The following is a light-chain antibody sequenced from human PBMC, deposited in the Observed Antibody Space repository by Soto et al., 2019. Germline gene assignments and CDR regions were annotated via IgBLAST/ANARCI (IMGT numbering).Light chain of an antibody. CDR3: QQRSNWPLT. V-gene: IGKV3-11*01. CDR2: DAS. J-gene: IGKJ4*01. CDR1: QSVSSY. Sequence: EIVLTQSPVTLSLSPGERATLSCRASQSVSSYLAWYQHKPGQAPRLLIYDASSRATGIPDRFSGSGSGTDFTLAISSLGPEDFAVYYCQQRSNWPLTFGGGTKVEIK.